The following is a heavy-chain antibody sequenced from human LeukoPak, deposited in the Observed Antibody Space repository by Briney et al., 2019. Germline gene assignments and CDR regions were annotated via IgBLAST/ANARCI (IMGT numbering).Heavy chain of an antibody. CDR1: GGSISSYY. D-gene: IGHD6-6*01. Sequence: SETLSLTCTVSGGSISSYYWSWIRQPPGKGLEWIGYIYYSGSTNYNSSLKSRVTISVDTSKNQFSLKLSSVTAADTAVYYCARVDPDSSSTLEVFDYWGQGTLVTVSS. CDR3: ARVDPDSSSTLEVFDY. CDR2: IYYSGST. J-gene: IGHJ4*02. V-gene: IGHV4-59*01.